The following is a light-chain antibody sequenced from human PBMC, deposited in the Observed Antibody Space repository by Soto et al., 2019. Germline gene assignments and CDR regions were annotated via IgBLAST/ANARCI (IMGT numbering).Light chain of an antibody. CDR1: QSVSSN. V-gene: IGKV3-15*01. CDR2: GAS. Sequence: EIVMTQSPATLSVSPGERATLSCRASQSVSSNLVWYQQKPGQAPRLLIYGASTRATGIPARFSGSGSGTEFTLTISSLQSEDFAVYYCQQYNNWPLTFGPGTKVDNK. J-gene: IGKJ3*01. CDR3: QQYNNWPLT.